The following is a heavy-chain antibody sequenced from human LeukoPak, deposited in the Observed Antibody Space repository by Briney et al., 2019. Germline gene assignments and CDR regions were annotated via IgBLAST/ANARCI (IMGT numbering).Heavy chain of an antibody. J-gene: IGHJ5*02. Sequence: SRTLSLTCTVSGGSISSGSYYWSWIRQPAGKGLEWIGRIYTSGSTNYNPSLKSRVTISVDTSKNQFSLKLSSVTAADTAVYYCAREILDIAAAGTDLFLWFDPWGQGTLVTVSS. CDR2: IYTSGST. CDR1: GGSISSGSYY. V-gene: IGHV4-61*02. D-gene: IGHD6-13*01. CDR3: AREILDIAAAGTDLFLWFDP.